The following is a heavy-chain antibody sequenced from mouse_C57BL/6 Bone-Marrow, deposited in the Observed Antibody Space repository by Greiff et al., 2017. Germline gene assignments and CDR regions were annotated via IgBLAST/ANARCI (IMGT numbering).Heavy chain of an antibody. CDR1: GFTFSSYG. D-gene: IGHD1-1*01. CDR3: ATLYYYGSSPFSFDY. J-gene: IGHJ2*01. V-gene: IGHV5-6*02. CDR2: ISSGGSYT. Sequence: EVKLVESGGDLVKPGGSLKLSCAASGFTFSSYGMSWVRQTPDKRLEWVATISSGGSYTYYPDSVKGRFTISRDNANNTLYLQMSSLKSEDTAMYYCATLYYYGSSPFSFDYWGQGTTLTVSS.